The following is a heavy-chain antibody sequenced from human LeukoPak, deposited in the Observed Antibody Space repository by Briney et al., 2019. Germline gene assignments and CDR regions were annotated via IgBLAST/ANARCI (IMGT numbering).Heavy chain of an antibody. CDR1: GGSITNLNFY. J-gene: IGHJ3*02. Sequence: SQTLSLTCTVSGGSITNLNFYWTWIRQPAGKRLEWIGRIYTSGGTNYNPSLKSRVTMSVDKSKNQISLKLASLTAADTALYYCAGRGSSSGTFDIWGPGTFVTASS. CDR2: IYTSGGT. CDR3: AGRGSSSGTFDI. D-gene: IGHD2-2*01. V-gene: IGHV4-61*02.